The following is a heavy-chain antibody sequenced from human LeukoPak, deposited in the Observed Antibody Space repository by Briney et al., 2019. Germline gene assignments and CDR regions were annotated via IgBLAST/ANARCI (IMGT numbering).Heavy chain of an antibody. CDR3: AREATPGIPRGLLL. J-gene: IGHJ4*02. D-gene: IGHD3-22*01. V-gene: IGHV3-74*03. CDR1: GFSFSSYW. CDR2: IYSDGSST. Sequence: GGSLRLSCAASGFSFSSYWMNWVRHAPGKGLVWVSRIYSDGSSTKYADSVKGRVTIPRDNAMSTLYLQMNSLRAEDTAVYYCAREATPGIPRGLLLWGQGTLVTVSS.